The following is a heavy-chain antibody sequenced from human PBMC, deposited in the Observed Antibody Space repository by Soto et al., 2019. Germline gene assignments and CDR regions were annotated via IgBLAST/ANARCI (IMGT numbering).Heavy chain of an antibody. D-gene: IGHD6-19*01. CDR3: AKDGSGWNRHFDY. V-gene: IGHV3-23*01. CDR1: GFTFSNYA. CDR2: LSGSGVST. Sequence: PGGSLRLSCAASGFTFSNYAMTWARQAPGKGLEWVSALSGSGVSTYYADSVTGRFTISRDNSKNTLYLQMNSLRAEDTAVYYCAKDGSGWNRHFDYWGQGTLVTVSS. J-gene: IGHJ4*02.